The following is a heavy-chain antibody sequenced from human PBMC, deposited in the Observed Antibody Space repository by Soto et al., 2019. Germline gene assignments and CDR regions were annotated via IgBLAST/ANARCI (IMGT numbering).Heavy chain of an antibody. Sequence: SETLSLTCAVSGYSISSGYYWGWIRQPPGKGLEWIGSIYHSGSTYYNPSLKSRVTISVDTSKNQFSLKLSSVTAADTAVYYCARARGGTSRYCDYWGQGTLVTVSS. D-gene: IGHD2-2*01. CDR3: ARARGGTSRYCDY. CDR2: IYHSGST. CDR1: GYSISSGYY. V-gene: IGHV4-38-2*01. J-gene: IGHJ4*02.